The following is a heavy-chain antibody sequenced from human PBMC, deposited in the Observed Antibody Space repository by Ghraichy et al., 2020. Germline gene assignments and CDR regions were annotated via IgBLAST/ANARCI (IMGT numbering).Heavy chain of an antibody. CDR1: GGSISSGDHY. V-gene: IGHV4-31*03. CDR2: IYYSGNS. CDR3: ARTSFTSTSCYFHFYYYMDV. J-gene: IGHJ6*03. D-gene: IGHD2-2*01. Sequence: SETLSLTCTVSGGSISSGDHYWSWIRQHPGKGLEWIGYIYYSGNSYYNPSLKSRVTISVDTSKNQFSLKLSSVTAADTAVYYCARTSFTSTSCYFHFYYYMDVWGKGTAVTVSS.